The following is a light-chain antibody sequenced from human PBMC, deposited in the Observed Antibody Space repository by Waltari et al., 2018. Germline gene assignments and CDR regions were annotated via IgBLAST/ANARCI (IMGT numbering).Light chain of an antibody. V-gene: IGLV2-23*02. Sequence: QSALTQPASVSGSPGQSITMSCTGTNSAVGNYNYVSWYQHHPGTAPKVIIFGVSKRPSGVSDRFSGSKSGNTASLTISGLQTEDEADYYCCSYAGTSTLIFGGGTKLTVL. J-gene: IGLJ2*01. CDR1: NSAVGNYNY. CDR3: CSYAGTSTLI. CDR2: GVS.